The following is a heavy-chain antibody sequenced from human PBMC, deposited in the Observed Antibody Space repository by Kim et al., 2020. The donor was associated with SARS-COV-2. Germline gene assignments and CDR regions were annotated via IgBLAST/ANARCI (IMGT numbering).Heavy chain of an antibody. Sequence: SVKVSCKASGGTFSSYAISWVRQAPGQGLEWMGGIIPIFGTANYAQKFQGRVTITADESTSTAYMELSSLRSEDTAVYYCARYSGSPLRNREFDPWGQGTLVTVSS. CDR3: ARYSGSPLRNREFDP. V-gene: IGHV1-69*13. CDR2: IIPIFGTA. D-gene: IGHD1-26*01. CDR1: GGTFSSYA. J-gene: IGHJ5*02.